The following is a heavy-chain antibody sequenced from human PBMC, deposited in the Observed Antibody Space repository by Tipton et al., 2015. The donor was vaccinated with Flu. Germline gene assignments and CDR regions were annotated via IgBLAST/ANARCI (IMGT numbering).Heavy chain of an antibody. J-gene: IGHJ3*02. CDR3: ARDQRYGWVDKDAFDI. Sequence: SLRLSCAASGFTFSSYSMNWVRQAPGKGLEWVSSISSSSSYIYYADSVKGRFTISRDNAKNSLYLQMNSLRAEDTAVYYCARDQRYGWVDKDAFDIWGQGTMVTVSS. CDR1: GFTFSSYS. CDR2: ISSSSSYI. D-gene: IGHD6-19*01. V-gene: IGHV3-21*01.